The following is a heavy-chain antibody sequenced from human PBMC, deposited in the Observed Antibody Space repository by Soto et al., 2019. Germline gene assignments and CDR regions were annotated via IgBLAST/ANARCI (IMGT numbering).Heavy chain of an antibody. CDR1: GASITQYY. CDR3: ARSVRPLSWFDS. Sequence: SETLSLTCTVSGASITQYYWNWIRQSPGKGLEWIVSVSSTGSTVFNPSLTSRVTVSLDTSKNQFSLTLNSLRDEDTGVYYCARSVRPLSWFDSWGQGTLVTVSS. D-gene: IGHD3-10*01. V-gene: IGHV4-4*08. J-gene: IGHJ5*01. CDR2: VSSTGST.